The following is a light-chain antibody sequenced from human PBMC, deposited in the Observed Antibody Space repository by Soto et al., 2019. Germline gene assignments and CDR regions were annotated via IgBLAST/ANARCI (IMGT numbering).Light chain of an antibody. V-gene: IGKV3-15*01. CDR3: QQFNYWPPT. CDR1: QSVRTN. J-gene: IGKJ1*01. CDR2: GAS. Sequence: EIVMTQSPATLSVSPGERVTLFCRASQSVRTNLAWHQQKPGQAPRLLIYGASTRATGIPARFSGSGSGTEFTLTISSLQSEDFALYYCQQFNYWPPTFGQGSKVDI.